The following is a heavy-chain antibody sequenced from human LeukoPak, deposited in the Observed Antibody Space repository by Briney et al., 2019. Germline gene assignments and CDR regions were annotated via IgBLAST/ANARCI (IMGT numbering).Heavy chain of an antibody. CDR2: IYYSGST. CDR3: ARERIAVAGGYYFDY. V-gene: IGHV4-59*01. Sequence: PSETLSLTCTVSGGSISSYYGSWIRQPQGKGLGWIGNIYYSGSTNYNPSLKSRVTISVDTSKNQFSLKLSSVTAADTAVYYCARERIAVAGGYYFDYWGQGTLVTVSS. J-gene: IGHJ4*02. D-gene: IGHD6-19*01. CDR1: GGSISSYY.